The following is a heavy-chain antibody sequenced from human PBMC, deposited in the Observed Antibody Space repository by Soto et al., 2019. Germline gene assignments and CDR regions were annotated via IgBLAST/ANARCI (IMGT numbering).Heavy chain of an antibody. CDR3: AREGGAPGAYDH. J-gene: IGHJ4*02. CDR2: ITLVFGTA. Sequence: QVQLVQSGAEVKKPGSSVKVSCKASGGTFMTYTISWVRQAPGQGLEWMGWITLVFGTADYAQKFQGRVTITADESTGTVYMELSGLRSEDTAVYYCAREGGAPGAYDHWGQGTLVSVSS. CDR1: GGTFMTYT. V-gene: IGHV1-69*01. D-gene: IGHD7-27*01.